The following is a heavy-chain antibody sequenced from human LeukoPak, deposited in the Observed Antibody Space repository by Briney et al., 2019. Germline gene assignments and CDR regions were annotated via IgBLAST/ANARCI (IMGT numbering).Heavy chain of an antibody. CDR2: IYYSGST. V-gene: IGHV4-59*01. Sequence: PSETLSLTCTVSGGSISSYYWSWIRQPPGKGLEWIGYIYYSGSTNYNPSLKSRVTISVDTSKNQFSLKLSSVTAADTAVYYCARGLGGEGYWGQGTLVTVSS. J-gene: IGHJ4*02. CDR3: ARGLGGEGY. D-gene: IGHD4-23*01. CDR1: GGSISSYY.